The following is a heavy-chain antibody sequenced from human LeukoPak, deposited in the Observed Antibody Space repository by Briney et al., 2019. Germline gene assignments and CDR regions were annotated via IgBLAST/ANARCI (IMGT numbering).Heavy chain of an antibody. Sequence: GGSLRLSCAASGFTFSSYAMSWVRQAPGKGLEWVSAVSGSGGSTYYADSVKGRFTISRDNSKNTLYLQMNSLRAEDTAVYYCAKDQYSSGWSEGYFDYWGQGTLVTVSS. V-gene: IGHV3-23*01. CDR1: GFTFSSYA. CDR2: VSGSGGST. CDR3: AKDQYSSGWSEGYFDY. J-gene: IGHJ4*02. D-gene: IGHD6-19*01.